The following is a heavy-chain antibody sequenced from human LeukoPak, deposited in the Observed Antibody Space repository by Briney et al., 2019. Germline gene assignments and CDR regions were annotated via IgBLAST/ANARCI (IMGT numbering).Heavy chain of an antibody. Sequence: PGGFLRLSCAASGFTFSSYSMTWVRQAPGKGLEWVSSIPGSRGYLYYAASVKGRFTISRDNAKNSLFLQMSSLRAEDTAVYYCARGGAFGVDRNDYWGQGTLVTVSS. J-gene: IGHJ4*02. CDR3: ARGGAFGVDRNDY. CDR2: IPGSRGYL. D-gene: IGHD3-3*01. CDR1: GFTFSSYS. V-gene: IGHV3-21*01.